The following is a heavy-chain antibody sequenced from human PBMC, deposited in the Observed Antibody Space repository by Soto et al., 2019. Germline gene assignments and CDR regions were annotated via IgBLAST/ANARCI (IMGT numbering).Heavy chain of an antibody. CDR1: GFTFFTSA. D-gene: IGHD2-21*02. CDR2: IVVGSGNT. CDR3: AADPYCGGDCYFDY. V-gene: IGHV1-58*01. J-gene: IGHJ4*02. Sequence: GASVKVSCKASGFTFFTSAVQWVRQARGQRLEWIGWIVVGSGNTNYAQKFQERVTITRDMSTNTAYMELSSLRSEDTAVYYCAADPYCGGDCYFDYWGQGIMVTSPQ.